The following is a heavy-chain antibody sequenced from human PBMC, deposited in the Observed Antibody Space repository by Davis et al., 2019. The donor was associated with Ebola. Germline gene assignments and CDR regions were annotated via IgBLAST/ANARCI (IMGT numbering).Heavy chain of an antibody. D-gene: IGHD3-10*01. V-gene: IGHV3-23*01. J-gene: IGHJ1*01. CDR1: GFIFSSYG. CDR3: AKDPVSYYSSTLYFQH. CDR2: ISGSGGST. Sequence: GESLKISCAASGFIFSSYGMHWVRQAPGKGLEWVSAISGSGGSTYYADSVKGRFTISRDNSKNTLYLQMNSLRAEDTAVYYCAKDPVSYYSSTLYFQHWGQGTLVTVSS.